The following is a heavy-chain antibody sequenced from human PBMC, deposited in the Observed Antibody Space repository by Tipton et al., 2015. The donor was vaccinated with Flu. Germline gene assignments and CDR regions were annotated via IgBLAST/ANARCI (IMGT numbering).Heavy chain of an antibody. CDR1: GGTFRTYA. Sequence: QLVQSGAEVKKPGSSVKVSCKASGGTFRTYAISWVRQAPGQGLEWMGGIIPKFPTSNYARKFQDRLTITADESTSTAYMELNSRRAEDTAVYYCAGGIPSTSCYTCYYYAMDVWSQGTTVIVSS. CDR2: IIPKFPTS. D-gene: IGHD2-2*02. J-gene: IGHJ6*02. V-gene: IGHV1-69*01. CDR3: AGGIPSTSCYTCYYYAMDV.